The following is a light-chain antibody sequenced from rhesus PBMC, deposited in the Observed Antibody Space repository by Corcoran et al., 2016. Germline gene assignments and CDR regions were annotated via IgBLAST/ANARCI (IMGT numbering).Light chain of an antibody. V-gene: IGKV2-65*01. J-gene: IGKJ2*01. Sequence: DVVMTQSPLALPITPGQPASISCRSSQSLVHSNGNTYLSWFQQKPGQPPRLLIYKVSKRYSWFPDRFIGSGAGTDFTRKISRVEAEDVGVYYCMQYTHIPYSFGQGTKVEIK. CDR2: KVS. CDR3: MQYTHIPYS. CDR1: QSLVHSNGNTY.